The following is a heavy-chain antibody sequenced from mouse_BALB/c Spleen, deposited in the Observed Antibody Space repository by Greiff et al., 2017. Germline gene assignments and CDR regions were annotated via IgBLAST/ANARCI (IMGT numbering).Heavy chain of an antibody. CDR1: GYTFTSYY. CDR2: IYPGNVNT. CDR3: ARALYGKDAMDY. D-gene: IGHD2-1*01. V-gene: IGHV1S56*01. Sequence: VKLQESGPELVKPGASVRISCKASGYTFTSYYIHWVKQRPGQGLEWIGWIYPGNVNTKYNEKFKGKATLTADKSSSTAYMQLSSLTSEDSAVYFCARALYGKDAMDYWGQGTSVTVSS. J-gene: IGHJ4*01.